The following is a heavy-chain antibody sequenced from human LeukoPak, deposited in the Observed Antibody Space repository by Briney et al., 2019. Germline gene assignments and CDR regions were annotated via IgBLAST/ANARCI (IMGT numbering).Heavy chain of an antibody. V-gene: IGHV3-7*01. CDR2: IHDDGNVK. Sequence: GGSLRLSCAASGFSFTTYAMSWFRQAPGKGLEWVANIHDDGNVKNYVDSVKGRFTISRDDARNSVYLQLNSLRVEDTALYYCARGRVWVYHWGQGTLVTVSS. D-gene: IGHD3-16*01. CDR3: ARGRVWVYH. J-gene: IGHJ5*02. CDR1: GFSFTTYA.